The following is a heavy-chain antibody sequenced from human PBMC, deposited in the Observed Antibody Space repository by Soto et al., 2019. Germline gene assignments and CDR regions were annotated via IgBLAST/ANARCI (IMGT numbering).Heavy chain of an antibody. D-gene: IGHD6-13*01. CDR3: ARRIAAAAFDY. CDR2: TYWDDDK. J-gene: IGHJ4*02. CDR1: GFSVTTSGVG. V-gene: IGHV2-5*02. Sequence: QITLKESGPTLVKPTQTLTLTCTCSGFSVTTSGVGVGWIRQPPGKALEWLALTYWDDDKRYSPSLKSRLTITKDTSKNQVVLTMTNMDPVDTATYYCARRIAAAAFDYWGQVTLVTVSS.